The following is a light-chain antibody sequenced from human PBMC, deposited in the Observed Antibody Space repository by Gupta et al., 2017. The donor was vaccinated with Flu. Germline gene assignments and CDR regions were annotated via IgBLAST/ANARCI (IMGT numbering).Light chain of an antibody. Sequence: SYELTQPPSVSVSPGQTASITCSGDKLGDKYACWYQQKPGQSPVLVIYQDSKRPSGIPERFSGSNSGNTATLTISGTQAMDEADYYCQAWDSSTAWVVIGGGTKLTVL. CDR1: KLGDKY. V-gene: IGLV3-1*01. J-gene: IGLJ2*01. CDR3: QAWDSSTAWVV. CDR2: QDS.